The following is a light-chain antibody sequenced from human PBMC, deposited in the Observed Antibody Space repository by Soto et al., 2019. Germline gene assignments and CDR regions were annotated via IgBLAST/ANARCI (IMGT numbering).Light chain of an antibody. Sequence: EIALTQSPATLSLSPGERATLSCRASHSVSSYLAWYQQKPGRAPRLLIYDTSKRATGIPARFSGSGSGTDFTLTISSLQPDDFATYYCQQYNSYSETFGQGTKLEIK. CDR3: QQYNSYSET. V-gene: IGKV3-11*01. CDR1: HSVSSY. J-gene: IGKJ2*01. CDR2: DTS.